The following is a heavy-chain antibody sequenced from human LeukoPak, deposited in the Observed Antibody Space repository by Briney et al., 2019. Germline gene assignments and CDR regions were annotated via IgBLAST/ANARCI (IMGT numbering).Heavy chain of an antibody. D-gene: IGHD3-3*01. CDR3: ARESPSGDFWSSALDY. CDR1: GGSISSGSYY. J-gene: IGHJ4*02. CDR2: IYTSGST. V-gene: IGHV4-61*02. Sequence: PSETLSLTCTASGGSISSGSYYWTWIRQPAGKGLEWIGRIYTSGSTNYNPSLKSRVTISVDTSKNQFSLKLSSVTAADTAVYYCARESPSGDFWSSALDYWGQGTLVTVSS.